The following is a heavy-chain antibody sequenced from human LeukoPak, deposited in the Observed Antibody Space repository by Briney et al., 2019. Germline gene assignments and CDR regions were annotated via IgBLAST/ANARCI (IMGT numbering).Heavy chain of an antibody. CDR2: LSRGGGST. J-gene: IGHJ4*02. D-gene: IGHD2-8*01. Sequence: GGSLRLSCTGSGFPFNMFAMNWVRQAPVQGLEWVSGLSRGGGSTNYADSVKGRFTISRDTSKSMVFLQMNDLRPEDTAAYYCAKEQRIRHCSEGVCMEGYYFDYWGQGSLVTVSS. V-gene: IGHV3-23*01. CDR3: AKEQRIRHCSEGVCMEGYYFDY. CDR1: GFPFNMFA.